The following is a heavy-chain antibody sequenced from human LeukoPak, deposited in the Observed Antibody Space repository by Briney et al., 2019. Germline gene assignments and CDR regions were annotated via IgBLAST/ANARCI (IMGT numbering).Heavy chain of an antibody. D-gene: IGHD2-15*01. Sequence: GGSLRLSCAASGFTFSSYSMNWVRQAPGKGLEWVSSISSSSSHIYYADSVKGRFTISRDNAKNSLYLQMNSLRAEDTAVYYCARGHIVVVVAAPDYWGQGTLVTVSS. V-gene: IGHV3-21*01. CDR2: ISSSSSHI. CDR3: ARGHIVVVVAAPDY. CDR1: GFTFSSYS. J-gene: IGHJ4*02.